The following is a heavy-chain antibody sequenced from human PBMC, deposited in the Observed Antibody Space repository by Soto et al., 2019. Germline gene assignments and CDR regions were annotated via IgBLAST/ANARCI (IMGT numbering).Heavy chain of an antibody. CDR1: GGTFSTYT. J-gene: IGHJ5*02. V-gene: IGHV1-69*02. CDR3: AGAPHSHYNDSHASSYP. D-gene: IGHD3-22*01. Sequence: SVKVSCKASGGTFSTYTITWVRQAPGQGLEWMGRIIPIIGIINYAQKFQGRVTITADKFTGTAYMELTRLRSDGTPVYYCAGAPHSHYNDSHASSYPWGQGTLVPVSS. CDR2: IIPIIGII.